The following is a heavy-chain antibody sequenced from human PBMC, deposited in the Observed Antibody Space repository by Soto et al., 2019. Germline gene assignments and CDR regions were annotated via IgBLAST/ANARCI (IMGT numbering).Heavy chain of an antibody. CDR2: NT. D-gene: IGHD3-10*01. CDR3: ARALDRFNAFDI. Sequence: SETLSLTCTVSGGSLSSGGYYWSWIRQHPGKGLEWIGYNTYYNPSLKSRVTISVDTSKNQFSLKLSSVTAADTAVYYCARALDRFNAFDIWGQGTMVTVSS. CDR1: GGSLSSGGYY. J-gene: IGHJ3*02. V-gene: IGHV4-31*03.